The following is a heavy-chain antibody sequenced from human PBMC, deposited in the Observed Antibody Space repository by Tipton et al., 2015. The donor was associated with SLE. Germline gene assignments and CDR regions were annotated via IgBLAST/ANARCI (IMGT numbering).Heavy chain of an antibody. V-gene: IGHV4-39*01. CDR2: IYYSGST. Sequence: TLSLTCTVSGGSISSSSYYWGWIRQPPGKGLEWIGSIYYSGSTYYNPSLKSRVTISVDTSKNQFSLKVSSVTAADTPVYYCASLRFLEWLSLYFFDYWGRGTLVSITA. CDR3: ASLRFLEWLSLYFFDY. D-gene: IGHD3-3*01. J-gene: IGHJ4*02. CDR1: GGSISSSSYY.